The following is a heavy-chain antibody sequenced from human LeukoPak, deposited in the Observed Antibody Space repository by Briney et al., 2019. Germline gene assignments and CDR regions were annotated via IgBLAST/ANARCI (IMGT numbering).Heavy chain of an antibody. V-gene: IGHV4-59*11. J-gene: IGHJ6*03. CDR1: GGSISSHY. Sequence: PSETLALTCTVSGGSISSHYWSWIRQPPGKGLEWIGYLYYSGSTNYNPSLKSRVTISVDTSKNQFSLKLSSVTAADTAVYYCARGVDSYHFWSGYFEVYYYMDVWGKGTTVTVSS. CDR2: LYYSGST. CDR3: ARGVDSYHFWSGYFEVYYYMDV. D-gene: IGHD3-3*01.